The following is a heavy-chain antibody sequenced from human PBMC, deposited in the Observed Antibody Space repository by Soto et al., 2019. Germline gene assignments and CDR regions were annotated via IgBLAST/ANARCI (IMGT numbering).Heavy chain of an antibody. D-gene: IGHD3-16*01. Sequence: PSETLSLTCTVSGGSISSYYWSWIRQPPGKGLEWIGYFYYTGITNYNPSLKSRISMSVDTSKNQFSLKLSSVTAADTAVYYCARYVVESLSLGGRVPNFDYWGKEPLFTVS. V-gene: IGHV4-59*08. CDR1: GGSISSYY. CDR2: FYYTGIT. CDR3: ARYVVESLSLGGRVPNFDY. J-gene: IGHJ4*02.